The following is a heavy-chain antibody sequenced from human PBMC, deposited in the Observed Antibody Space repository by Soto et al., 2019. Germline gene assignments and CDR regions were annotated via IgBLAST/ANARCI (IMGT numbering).Heavy chain of an antibody. Sequence: GGSLRLSCAASGFTFSSYWMSWVRQAPGKGLEWVANIKQDGSEKYYVDSVKGRFTISRDNAKNSLYLQMNSLRAEDTAVYYCASSPDYGDYSDAFDIWGQGTMVTVSS. CDR3: ASSPDYGDYSDAFDI. CDR1: GFTFSSYW. CDR2: IKQDGSEK. V-gene: IGHV3-7*01. D-gene: IGHD4-17*01. J-gene: IGHJ3*02.